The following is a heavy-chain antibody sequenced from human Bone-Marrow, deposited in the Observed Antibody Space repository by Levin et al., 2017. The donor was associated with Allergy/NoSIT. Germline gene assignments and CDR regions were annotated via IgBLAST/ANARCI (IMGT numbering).Heavy chain of an antibody. Sequence: GESLKISCAASGFTFSSYGMHWVRQAPGKGLEWVALIWYDATNIYYADSVKGRFTISRDNSKNTLYLPMNSLRAEDTAVYYCAREGAAAPGHYYFDYWGQGSLITVSS. V-gene: IGHV3-33*01. CDR1: GFTFSSYG. D-gene: IGHD6-13*01. J-gene: IGHJ4*02. CDR2: IWYDATNI. CDR3: AREGAAAPGHYYFDY.